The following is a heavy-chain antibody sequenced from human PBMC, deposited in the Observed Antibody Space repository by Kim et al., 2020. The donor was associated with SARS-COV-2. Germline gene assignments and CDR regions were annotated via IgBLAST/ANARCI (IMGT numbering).Heavy chain of an antibody. CDR2: IYSGGST. CDR1: GFTVSSNY. CDR3: ARGITMVRGVPEDRFYYYYYGMDV. Sequence: GGSLRLSCAASGFTVSSNYMSWVRQAPGKGLEWVSVIYSGGSTYYADSVKGRFTISRHNSKNTLYLQMNSLRAEDTAVYYCARGITMVRGVPEDRFYYYYYGMDVWGQGTTVTVSS. D-gene: IGHD3-10*01. V-gene: IGHV3-53*04. J-gene: IGHJ6*02.